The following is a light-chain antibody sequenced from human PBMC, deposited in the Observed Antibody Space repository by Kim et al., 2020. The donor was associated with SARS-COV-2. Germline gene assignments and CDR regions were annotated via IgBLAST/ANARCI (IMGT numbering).Light chain of an antibody. CDR2: DAS. CDR1: QTVSTSY. J-gene: IGKJ4*01. V-gene: IGKV3-20*01. Sequence: EIVLTQSPGTLSLSPGGRATLSCRASQTVSTSYLAWYQQKPGQAPRLLINDASRRATGIPDRFSGSGSGTDFTLTISRLEPEDFAVYYCQQYASSPTTFGGETKVDIK. CDR3: QQYASSPTT.